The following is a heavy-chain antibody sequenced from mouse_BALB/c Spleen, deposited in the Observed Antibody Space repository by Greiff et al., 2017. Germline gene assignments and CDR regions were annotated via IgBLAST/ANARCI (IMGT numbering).Heavy chain of an antibody. J-gene: IGHJ2*01. D-gene: IGHD2-14*01. CDR1: GYSITSGYY. CDR3: ARDYRYDGDFDY. CDR2: ISYDGSN. V-gene: IGHV3-6*02. Sequence: VQLKQSGPGLVKPSQSLSLTCSVTGYSITSGYYWNWIRQFPGNKLEWMGYISYDGSNNYNPSLKNRISITRDTSKNQFFLKLNSVTTEDTATYYCARDYRYDGDFDYWGQGTTLTVSS.